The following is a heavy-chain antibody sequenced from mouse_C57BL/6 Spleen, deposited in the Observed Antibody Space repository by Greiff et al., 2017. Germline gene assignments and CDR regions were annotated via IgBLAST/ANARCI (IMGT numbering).Heavy chain of an antibody. CDR2: IDPETGGT. V-gene: IGHV1-15*01. CDR3: TKAYYGNWGYAMDY. CDR1: GYTFTDYE. J-gene: IGHJ4*01. Sequence: VKLMESGAELVRPGASVTLSCKASGYTFTDYEMHWVKQTPVHGLEWIGAIDPETGGTAYNQKFKGKAILTADKSSSTAYMELRSLTSEDSAVYYCTKAYYGNWGYAMDYWGQGTSVTVSS. D-gene: IGHD2-10*01.